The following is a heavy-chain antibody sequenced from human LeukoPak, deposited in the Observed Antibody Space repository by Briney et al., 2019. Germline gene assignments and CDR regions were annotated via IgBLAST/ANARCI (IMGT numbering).Heavy chain of an antibody. D-gene: IGHD6-19*01. V-gene: IGHV4-39*01. CDR3: ARQREGSGYNYFGY. CDR2: VYYSGST. CDR1: GGSISSSRYY. J-gene: IGHJ4*02. Sequence: SETLSLTCTVSGGSISSSRYYWGWIRQPPGKGLEWFGSVYYSGSTYYNPSLESRDTISVDTSKNQFSLNLSSVTAADTAVYYCARQREGSGYNYFGYWGQGTLVTVSS.